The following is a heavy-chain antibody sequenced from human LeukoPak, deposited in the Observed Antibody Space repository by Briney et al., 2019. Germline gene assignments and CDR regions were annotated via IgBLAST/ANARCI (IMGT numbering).Heavy chain of an antibody. V-gene: IGHV3-33*01. CDR3: ARAGAVCSSTSCYEY. CDR1: GFTFSSYG. D-gene: IGHD2-2*01. J-gene: IGHJ4*02. Sequence: GGSLRLSCAASGFTFSSYGMHWVRQAPGKGLEWVAVIWYDGSNKYYADSVKGRFTISRDNSKNTLYLQMNSLRAEDTAVYYCARAGAVCSSTSCYEYWGQGTLVTVSS. CDR2: IWYDGSNK.